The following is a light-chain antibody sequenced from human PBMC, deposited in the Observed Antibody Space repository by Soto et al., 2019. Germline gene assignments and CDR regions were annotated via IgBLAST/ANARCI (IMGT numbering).Light chain of an antibody. CDR1: QRISTY. CDR3: QQCYSSPRT. J-gene: IGKJ1*01. V-gene: IGKV1-39*01. Sequence: DIPMTQSPSTLSAGVGDRVTITCRASQRISTYLNWYQQKPGKAPTLLIYAASSLQSGVPSRFSGGGSGTEFTLTINTLQPEDFATYYCQQCYSSPRTFGQGTKVEIK. CDR2: AAS.